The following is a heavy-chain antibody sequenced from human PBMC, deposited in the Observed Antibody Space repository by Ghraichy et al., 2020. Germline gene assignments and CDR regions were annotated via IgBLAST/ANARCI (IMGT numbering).Heavy chain of an antibody. Sequence: SETLSLTCSVSGGSISRFHWNWIRQPAGKAMEWIGRIFSSGSTNYNPSLKSRVTMSVDTSNNQISLKLSSVTAADTAVYYCARVARGYTYLNVWGQGTTVTVSS. D-gene: IGHD5-18*01. J-gene: IGHJ6*02. CDR2: IFSSGST. CDR3: ARVARGYTYLNV. CDR1: GGSISRFH. V-gene: IGHV4-4*07.